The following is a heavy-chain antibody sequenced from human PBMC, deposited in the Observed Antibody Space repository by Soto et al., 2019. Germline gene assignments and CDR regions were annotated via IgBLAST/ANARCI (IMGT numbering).Heavy chain of an antibody. D-gene: IGHD6-19*01. CDR1: GGSFSSYA. V-gene: IGHV1-69*06. CDR2: IIPIFGTA. CDR3: ARAGPVAGNHAFDI. Sequence: QVQLVQSGAEVKKPGSSVKVSCKASGGSFSSYAISWVRQAPVPGLEWMGGIIPIFGTATYAQKFQGRVTIIADKSTSTAYMELSSLRSEDTAVYYCARAGPVAGNHAFDIWGQGTLVTVSS. J-gene: IGHJ3*02.